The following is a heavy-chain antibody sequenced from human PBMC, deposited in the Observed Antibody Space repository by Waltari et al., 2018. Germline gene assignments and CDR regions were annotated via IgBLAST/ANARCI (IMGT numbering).Heavy chain of an antibody. CDR2: IWYDGSNK. J-gene: IGHJ3*02. CDR3: AKGVTIFGVANDAFDI. D-gene: IGHD3-3*01. Sequence: QVQLVESGGGVVQPGRSLRLSCAASGFTFSSYGMHWVRQATGKGLEWVAVIWYDGSNKYYADSVKGRFTISRDNSKNTLYLQMNSLRAEDTAVYYCAKGVTIFGVANDAFDIWGQGTMVTVSS. V-gene: IGHV3-33*06. CDR1: GFTFSSYG.